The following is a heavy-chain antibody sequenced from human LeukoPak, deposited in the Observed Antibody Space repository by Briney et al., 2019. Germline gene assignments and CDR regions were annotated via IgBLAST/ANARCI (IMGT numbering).Heavy chain of an antibody. D-gene: IGHD2-21*02. J-gene: IGHJ5*01. CDR1: GGTFSSHA. CDR2: VIPILDIT. V-gene: IGHV1-69*10. Sequence: GASVKVSCKASGGTFSSHAMNWARQAPGQGLEWMGGVIPILDITDYAQKFQGRLTITADKSTGTGYMELSSLRSEDSAVYYCAVLSDGAYCGGDCFYLDSWGQGTLVAVSS. CDR3: AVLSDGAYCGGDCFYLDS.